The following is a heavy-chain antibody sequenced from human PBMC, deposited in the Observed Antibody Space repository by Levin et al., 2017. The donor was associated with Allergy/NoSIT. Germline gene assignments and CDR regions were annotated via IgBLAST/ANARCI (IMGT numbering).Heavy chain of an antibody. J-gene: IGHJ4*02. Sequence: PGASVKVSCKASGYRFPSYTINWVRQAPGQGLEWMGWINTYTGNPTYAQGFTGRFVFSVDTSVRTAYLEIRSLKSDDTAVYYCARGGAAAGMNEYWGQGTLVTVSS. CDR1: GYRFPSYT. CDR3: ARGGAAAGMNEY. D-gene: IGHD6-13*01. V-gene: IGHV7-4-1*01. CDR2: INTYTGNP.